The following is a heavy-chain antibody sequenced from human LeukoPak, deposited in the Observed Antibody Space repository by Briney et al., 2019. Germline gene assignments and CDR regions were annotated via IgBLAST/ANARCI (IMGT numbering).Heavy chain of an antibody. Sequence: SGPALLKPTQTLTLTCSFSGFSLSTSGMRVPWIRQPPGKALEWLSLIDWDDDKFYSTSLKTRLTISKDTSKNQVVLTMTNMDPVDTATYYCARIPPGGSYAHDYWGQGTLVTVSS. CDR1: GFSLSTSGMR. CDR3: ARIPPGGSYAHDY. J-gene: IGHJ4*02. D-gene: IGHD3-16*01. CDR2: IDWDDDK. V-gene: IGHV2-70*04.